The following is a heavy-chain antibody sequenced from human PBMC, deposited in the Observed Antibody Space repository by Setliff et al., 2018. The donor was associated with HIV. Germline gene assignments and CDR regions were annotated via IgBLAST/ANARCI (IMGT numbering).Heavy chain of an antibody. J-gene: IGHJ4*02. CDR3: ARDFPPKPMVRGVIDDYFDY. CDR1: GFTFTSYG. Sequence: GGSLRLSCAVSGFTFTSYGMHWVRQAPGKGLEWVAVIWYDGSYKYYADSVKGRFTISRDNSKNTLYLQMNSLRAEDTAVYYCARDFPPKPMVRGVIDDYFDYWGQGTLVTVS. V-gene: IGHV3-33*01. D-gene: IGHD3-10*01. CDR2: IWYDGSYK.